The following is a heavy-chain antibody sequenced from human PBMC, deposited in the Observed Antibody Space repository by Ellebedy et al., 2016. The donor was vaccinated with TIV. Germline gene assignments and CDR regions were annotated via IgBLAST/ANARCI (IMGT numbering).Heavy chain of an antibody. CDR2: INHSGST. D-gene: IGHD6-19*01. CDR3: ALGSPYSSGPVGH. Sequence: MPSETLSLTCAVYGGSFSGYYWSWVRQPPGKGLEWIGDINHSGSTNYNPSLKSRVTISVDTSKNQLSLKLRSVTAADTAIYYCALGSPYSSGPVGHWGQGTLVTVSS. CDR1: GGSFSGYY. V-gene: IGHV4-34*01. J-gene: IGHJ1*01.